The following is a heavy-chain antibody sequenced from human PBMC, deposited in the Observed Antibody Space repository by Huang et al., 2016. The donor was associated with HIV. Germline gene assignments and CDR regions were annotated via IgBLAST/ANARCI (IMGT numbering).Heavy chain of an antibody. CDR2: ISDYSGNR. D-gene: IGHD7-27*01. CDR1: GYNFVSYT. Sequence: QVHLVQSGAEVKKPGASVRVSCKPSGYNFVSYTIAWVRQAPGQGLEWMGWISDYSGNRNYAQNFQVRVSMTTDRSTSTAYMELRSLRPDDTAVYYCARGVPALGIRGRYYFDSWGQGTLVTVSS. J-gene: IGHJ4*02. CDR3: ARGVPALGIRGRYYFDS. V-gene: IGHV1-18*04.